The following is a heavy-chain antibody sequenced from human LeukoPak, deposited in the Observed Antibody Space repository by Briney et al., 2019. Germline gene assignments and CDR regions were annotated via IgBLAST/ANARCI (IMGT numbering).Heavy chain of an antibody. CDR2: ISNSGTYI. CDR3: ARDSKQDYDILTGYYADAFDI. D-gene: IGHD3-9*01. J-gene: IGHJ3*02. V-gene: IGHV3-21*01. CDR1: GFTFSTYS. Sequence: KSGGSLRLSCAASGFTFSTYSVNWVRQAPGKGLEWVSYISNSGTYIYYADSVKGRFTISRDNAKKSLYLQMNSLRAEDTAMYYCARDSKQDYDILTGYYADAFDIWGQGTMVTVSS.